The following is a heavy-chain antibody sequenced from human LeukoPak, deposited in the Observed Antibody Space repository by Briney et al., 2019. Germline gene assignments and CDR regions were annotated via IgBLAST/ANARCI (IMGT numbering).Heavy chain of an antibody. Sequence: GGALRLSCAASGCNFIDYSMNWVRQAPGGGGEGISYISSGNTKYAKAVKGRFTISRDKARNSLYLQMNSLRVEDTAMYYCARDHRYAFDNWGHGTLVTVSS. CDR3: ARDHRYAFDN. D-gene: IGHD5-12*01. CDR2: ISSGNT. CDR1: GCNFIDYS. J-gene: IGHJ4*01. V-gene: IGHV3-48*01.